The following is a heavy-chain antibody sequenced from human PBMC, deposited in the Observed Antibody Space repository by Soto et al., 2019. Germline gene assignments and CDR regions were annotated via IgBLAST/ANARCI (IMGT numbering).Heavy chain of an antibody. D-gene: IGHD2-21*02. CDR2: IYYSGRT. CDR3: ERQRTSVVTQAYFDV. Sequence: SYTLSLTRPITFYSITSCRDYWGELREPPGKGLEWIGSIYYSGRTYNNPSLRSRASISIDTYKDQFSLKLKSVTAADTALYCCERQRTSVVTQAYFDVWGPGSLVTVSS. V-gene: IGHV4-39*01. CDR1: FYSITSCRDY. J-gene: IGHJ4*02.